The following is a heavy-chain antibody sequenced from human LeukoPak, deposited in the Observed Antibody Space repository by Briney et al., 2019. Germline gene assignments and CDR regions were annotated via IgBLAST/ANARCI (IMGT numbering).Heavy chain of an antibody. D-gene: IGHD3-10*01. CDR3: ATLPILLVPDPFQGVT. V-gene: IGHV1-18*01. Sequence: GASVKVSCKASGYTFTNYGLSWVRQAPGQGLEWMGWITAYNDDTNYAQNFQGRVTMTTDTSTNTAYMELRSLRSDDTAVYYCATLPILLVPDPFQGVTWGQGTLVSVSS. J-gene: IGHJ5*02. CDR1: GYTFTNYG. CDR2: ITAYNDDT.